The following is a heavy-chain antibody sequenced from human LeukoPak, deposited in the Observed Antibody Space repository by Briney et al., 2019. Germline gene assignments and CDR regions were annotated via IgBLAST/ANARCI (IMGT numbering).Heavy chain of an antibody. J-gene: IGHJ4*02. D-gene: IGHD6-13*01. CDR3: ARCFFRSSWVFDL. CDR1: GFTFDDYA. Sequence: PGRSLRLSCAASGFTFDDYAMHWVRQAPGKGLEWVSGISWNSGSIGYADSVKGRFTISRDNAKNSLYLQMNSLRAEDTAVYYCARCFFRSSWVFDLWGPGTLVSVSS. CDR2: ISWNSGSI. V-gene: IGHV3-9*01.